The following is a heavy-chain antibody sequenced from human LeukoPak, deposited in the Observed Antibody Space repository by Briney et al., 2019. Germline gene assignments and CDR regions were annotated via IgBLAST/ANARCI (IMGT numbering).Heavy chain of an antibody. J-gene: IGHJ3*02. CDR2: INQDAGTT. D-gene: IGHD2-15*01. CDR3: ARDPGWSSFDI. CDR1: GFSFAYYW. Sequence: GALRLSFVASGFSFAYYWMSWVRQAPGEGLEFAANINQDAGTTNCVDSVKGRFTISRDNAENSLYLQMSSLRAEDTALYYCARDPGWSSFDIWGQGIMVTVSS. V-gene: IGHV3-7*01.